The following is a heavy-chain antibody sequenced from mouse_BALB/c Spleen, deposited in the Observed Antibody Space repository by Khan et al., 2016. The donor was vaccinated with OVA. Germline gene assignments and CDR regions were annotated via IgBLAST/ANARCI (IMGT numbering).Heavy chain of an antibody. CDR1: GYSITSDYA. V-gene: IGHV3-2*02. D-gene: IGHD1-1*01. CDR3: ARIYGGDFDY. CDR2: ISYSGNS. Sequence: VQLVESGPGLVKPSQSLSLTYTVTGYSITSDYAWNWIRQFPGNKLEWMGHISYSGNSKYNLSLKSRISITRDTSQNQFFLQLNSVTTEDTATYYCARIYGGDFDYWGQGTTLTVS. J-gene: IGHJ2*01.